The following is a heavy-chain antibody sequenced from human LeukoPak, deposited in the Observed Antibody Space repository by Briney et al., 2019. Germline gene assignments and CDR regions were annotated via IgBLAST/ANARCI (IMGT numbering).Heavy chain of an antibody. D-gene: IGHD6-13*01. V-gene: IGHV4-59*08. J-gene: IGHJ4*02. CDR2: IYYSGST. Sequence: SETLSLTCTVSAGSISSYYWSWIRQPPGKGMEWNGYIYYSGSTNYNPSLKSRVTISVDTSKNQFSLKLSSVTAADTAVYYCARGGSSSWYYFDYWGQGTLVTVSS. CDR3: ARGGSSSWYYFDY. CDR1: AGSISSYY.